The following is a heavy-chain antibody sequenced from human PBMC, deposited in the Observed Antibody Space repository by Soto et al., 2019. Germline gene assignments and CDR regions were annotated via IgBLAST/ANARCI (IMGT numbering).Heavy chain of an antibody. J-gene: IGHJ4*02. Sequence: ASVKVSCKASGYTFTRSGISWVRQAPGQGLEWMGWISTYNGDTNYAQKVQGRVTMTTDTSTSTAYMELRSLRSDDTAVYYCARGWFGEFVDYFDYWGQGTLVTVSS. D-gene: IGHD3-10*01. CDR1: GYTFTRSG. V-gene: IGHV1-18*01. CDR3: ARGWFGEFVDYFDY. CDR2: ISTYNGDT.